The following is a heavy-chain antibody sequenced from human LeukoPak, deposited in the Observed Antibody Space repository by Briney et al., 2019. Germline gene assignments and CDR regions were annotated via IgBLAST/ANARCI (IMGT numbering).Heavy chain of an antibody. Sequence: GGSLRLSCAASGFTFSNYWMSWVRQAPGKGLEWVANIKQDGSEKYYVDSVKGRFTISRDNSKNTLYLQMNSLRAEDTAVYYCTPSPHDSSGYYLSGYYYGMDVWGQGTTVTVSS. V-gene: IGHV3-7*01. CDR1: GFTFSNYW. D-gene: IGHD3-22*01. CDR2: IKQDGSEK. J-gene: IGHJ6*02. CDR3: TPSPHDSSGYYLSGYYYGMDV.